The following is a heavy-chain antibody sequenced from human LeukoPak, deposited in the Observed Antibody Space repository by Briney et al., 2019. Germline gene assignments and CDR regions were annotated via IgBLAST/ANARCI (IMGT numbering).Heavy chain of an antibody. CDR2: ISSSGSTI. CDR1: GFTFSSYE. CDR3: ARTTWLVNFDY. J-gene: IGHJ4*02. Sequence: GGSLRLSCAASGFTFSSYEMNWVPQAPGKGLEWVSYISSSGSTIYYADSVKGRFTISRDNAKNSLYLQMNSLRAEDTAVYYCARTTWLVNFDYWGQGTLVTVSS. V-gene: IGHV3-48*03. D-gene: IGHD6-19*01.